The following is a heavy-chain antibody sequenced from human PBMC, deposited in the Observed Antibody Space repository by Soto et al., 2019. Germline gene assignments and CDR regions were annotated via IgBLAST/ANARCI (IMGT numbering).Heavy chain of an antibody. CDR3: ARGAVAGTGLNWFDP. Sequence: SEILSLTCTVSGGSISNYYWTWIRQPPGKGLEWIGYIYYSGNTNYNPSLKSRVTISLDTSKNQLSLKVSSVTAADTAVYYCARGAVAGTGLNWFDPWGQGTLVTVSS. CDR1: GGSISNYY. J-gene: IGHJ5*02. D-gene: IGHD6-19*01. V-gene: IGHV4-59*01. CDR2: IYYSGNT.